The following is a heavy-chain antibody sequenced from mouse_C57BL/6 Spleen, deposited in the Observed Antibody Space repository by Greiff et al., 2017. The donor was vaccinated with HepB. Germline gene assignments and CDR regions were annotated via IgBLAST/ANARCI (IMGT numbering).Heavy chain of an antibody. V-gene: IGHV1-76*01. J-gene: IGHJ4*01. Sequence: QVHVKQSGAELVRPGASVKLSCKASGYTFTDYYINWVKQRPGQGLEWIARIYPGSGNTYYNEKFKGKATLTAEKSSSTAYMQLSSLTSEDSAVYFCARAGYSRGNPLNYYAMDYWGQGTSVTVSS. CDR2: IYPGSGNT. CDR3: ARAGYSRGNPLNYYAMDY. CDR1: GYTFTDYY.